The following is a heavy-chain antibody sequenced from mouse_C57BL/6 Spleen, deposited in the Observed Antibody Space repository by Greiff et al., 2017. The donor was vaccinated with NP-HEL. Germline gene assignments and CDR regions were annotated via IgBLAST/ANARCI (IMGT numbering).Heavy chain of an antibody. CDR3: ARSPTTVVATGYFDV. Sequence: VQRVESGAELARPGASVKLSCKASGYTFTSYGISWVKQRTGQGLEWIGEIYPRSGNTYYNEKFKGKATLTADKSSSTAYMELRSLTSEDSAVYFCARSPTTVVATGYFDVWGTGTTVTVSS. D-gene: IGHD1-1*01. V-gene: IGHV1-81*01. J-gene: IGHJ1*03. CDR2: IYPRSGNT. CDR1: GYTFTSYG.